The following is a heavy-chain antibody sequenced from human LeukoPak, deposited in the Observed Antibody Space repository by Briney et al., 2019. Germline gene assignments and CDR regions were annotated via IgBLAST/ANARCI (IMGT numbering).Heavy chain of an antibody. CDR2: ISSNGGRT. CDR1: GFTFSSYA. D-gene: IGHD1-26*01. V-gene: IGHV3-64*01. J-gene: IGHJ3*02. Sequence: PGGSLRLSCAASGFTFSSYAFHWVRQAPGKGLEYVSAISSNGGRTYYANSVKGRFTISRDNSKNTLYLQMGRLRAEDIAVYYCARDFLVGATAFDIWGQGTMVTVSS. CDR3: ARDFLVGATAFDI.